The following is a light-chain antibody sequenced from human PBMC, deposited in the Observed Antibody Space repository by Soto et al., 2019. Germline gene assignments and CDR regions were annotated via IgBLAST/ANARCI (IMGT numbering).Light chain of an antibody. CDR3: GAWDDSLRLYV. V-gene: IGLV1-51*01. CDR1: GSNIGTYE. Sequence: QSVLTQPPSVSGAPGQTVTISCTGSGSNIGTYEVHWYQQLPGEAPKLLIYDSNKRPSGIPERFSASRSGTSATLGITGLQTGDEADYYCGAWDDSLRLYVFGPGTKLTVL. J-gene: IGLJ1*01. CDR2: DSN.